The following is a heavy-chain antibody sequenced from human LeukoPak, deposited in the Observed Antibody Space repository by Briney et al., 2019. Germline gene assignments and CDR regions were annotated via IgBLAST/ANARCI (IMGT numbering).Heavy chain of an antibody. Sequence: GGSLRLSCTASGLTYSSFAMSWVRQAPGRGLEWVSVISGSGDSTYYAGSVKGRFTISRDNSKNTLYLQMNSLRAEDTAIYYCAKSSSSNCYSPHDYWGQGTLVTVSS. CDR3: AKSSSSNCYSPHDY. V-gene: IGHV3-23*01. CDR1: GLTYSSFA. J-gene: IGHJ4*02. CDR2: ISGSGDST. D-gene: IGHD2-2*01.